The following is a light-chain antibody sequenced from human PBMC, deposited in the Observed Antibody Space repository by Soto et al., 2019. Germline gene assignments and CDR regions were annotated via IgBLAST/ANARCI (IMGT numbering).Light chain of an antibody. Sequence: QSALTQPPSASGSPGQSVTISCTGTSRDVGGYNYVSWYQQHPGKAPKLIIYEVSKRPSGVTDRFSGSKSGNTASLAVSGLQAEDEADYYCSSYAGSNNPLYVFGSGTKLTVL. V-gene: IGLV2-8*01. J-gene: IGLJ1*01. CDR2: EVS. CDR3: SSYAGSNNPLYV. CDR1: SRDVGGYNY.